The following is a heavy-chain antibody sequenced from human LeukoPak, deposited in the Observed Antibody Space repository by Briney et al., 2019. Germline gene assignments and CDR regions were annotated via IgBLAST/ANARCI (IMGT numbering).Heavy chain of an antibody. CDR1: GGSFSDYF. J-gene: IGHJ4*02. V-gene: IGHV4-34*01. Sequence: SETLSLTCAVYGGSFSDYFWSWIRQSPGKGLEWLGEINHSGTAYYNPSLESRVSLSVDTSKNQLSLNLTSVTAADTAIYYCARGERRYTMPPRYWGQGTLVTVSS. CDR2: INHSGTA. D-gene: IGHD2-2*01. CDR3: ARGERRYTMPPRY.